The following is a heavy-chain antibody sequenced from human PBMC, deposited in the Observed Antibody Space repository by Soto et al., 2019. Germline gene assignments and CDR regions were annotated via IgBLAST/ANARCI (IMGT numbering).Heavy chain of an antibody. Sequence: GGSLRLSCAASAFTFSHYGIHWVRQAPGTGLEWLAVISYDGSNKHYADSVKGRFTVSRDNSKNTLYLQMNSLRAEDTAVYFCARYSGKYQGPIDYWGQGTLVTVSS. J-gene: IGHJ4*02. CDR3: ARYSGKYQGPIDY. D-gene: IGHD1-26*01. V-gene: IGHV3-30*03. CDR2: ISYDGSNK. CDR1: AFTFSHYG.